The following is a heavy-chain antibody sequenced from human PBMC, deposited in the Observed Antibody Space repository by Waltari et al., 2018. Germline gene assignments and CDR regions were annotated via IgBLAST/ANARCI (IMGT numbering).Heavy chain of an antibody. D-gene: IGHD6-19*01. J-gene: IGHJ4*02. CDR2: IYYSGST. CDR3: ASWAVAGSFDY. Sequence: QVQLQESGPGLVKPSETLSLTCTVSGGSISSYYLRWIRQPPGKGLEWIGYIYYSGSTNYNPSLKSRVTISVDTSKNQFSLKLSSVTAADTAVYYCASWAVAGSFDYWGQGTLVTVSS. CDR1: GGSISSYY. V-gene: IGHV4-59*01.